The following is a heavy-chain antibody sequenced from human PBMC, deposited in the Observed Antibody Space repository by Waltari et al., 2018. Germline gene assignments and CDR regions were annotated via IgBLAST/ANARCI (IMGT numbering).Heavy chain of an antibody. CDR2: INQRGST. D-gene: IGHD4-17*01. Sequence: QVQLQQWGAGLLKPSETLSLTCAVYGGSFSGYYWSWIRQPPGKGLEWIGEINQRGSTNYNPSLKSRVTISVDTSKNQFSLRLSSVTAADTAVYYCARITTVTTSAFDIWGQGTMVTVSS. J-gene: IGHJ3*02. V-gene: IGHV4-34*01. CDR1: GGSFSGYY. CDR3: ARITTVTTSAFDI.